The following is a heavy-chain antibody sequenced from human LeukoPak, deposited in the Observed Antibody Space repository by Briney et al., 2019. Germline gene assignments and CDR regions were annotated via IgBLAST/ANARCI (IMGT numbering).Heavy chain of an antibody. Sequence: GGSLRLSCAASGFTVSGNYMSWVRQAPGKGLEWVSVIYRGGSTYYADSVKGRFTISRDNSKSTLYLHMNSLRAEDTAVYYCARKAYCGGDCLDYWGQGTLVTVSS. CDR2: IYRGGST. D-gene: IGHD2-21*01. V-gene: IGHV3-66*01. J-gene: IGHJ4*02. CDR3: ARKAYCGGDCLDY. CDR1: GFTVSGNY.